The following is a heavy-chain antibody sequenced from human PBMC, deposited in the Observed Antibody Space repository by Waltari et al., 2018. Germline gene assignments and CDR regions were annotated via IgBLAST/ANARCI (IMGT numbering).Heavy chain of an antibody. J-gene: IGHJ4*02. D-gene: IGHD2-21*01. V-gene: IGHV5-51*03. CDR2: IYPGDSDT. CDR1: GYSVPSSG. CDR3: ARSLYCGGDCFTYYFDY. Sequence: EVQLVQSGAEVKKPGASRKISCKGSGYSVPSSGIGCVLQMPGNGLEWMGIIYPGDSDTRYSPSFQGQVTISADKSISTAYLQWSSLKASDTAMYYCARSLYCGGDCFTYYFDYWGQGTLVTVSS.